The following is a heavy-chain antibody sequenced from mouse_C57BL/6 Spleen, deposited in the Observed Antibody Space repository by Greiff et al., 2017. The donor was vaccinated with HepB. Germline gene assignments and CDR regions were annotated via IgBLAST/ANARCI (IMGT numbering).Heavy chain of an antibody. J-gene: IGHJ1*03. CDR3: ARLYYYGSSPWYFDV. Sequence: EVHLVESGGGLVKPGGSLKLSCAASGFTFSSYAMSWVRQTPEKRLEWVATISDGGSYTYYPDNVKGRFTISRDNAQNNLYLQMSHLKSEDTALYYCARLYYYGSSPWYFDVWGTGTTVTVSS. CDR2: ISDGGSYT. D-gene: IGHD1-1*01. CDR1: GFTFSSYA. V-gene: IGHV5-4*01.